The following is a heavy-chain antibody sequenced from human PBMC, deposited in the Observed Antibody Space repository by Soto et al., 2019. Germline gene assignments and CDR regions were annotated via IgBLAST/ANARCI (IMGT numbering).Heavy chain of an antibody. V-gene: IGHV3-74*01. D-gene: IGHD3-3*01. CDR3: ARDSSPYYDFWSGFYTYFDY. CDR1: GFTFSSHW. CDR2: INSDGSST. J-gene: IGHJ4*02. Sequence: GGSLRLSCAVSGFTFSSHWMHWVRQAPGKGLVWVSRINSDGSSTNYADSVKGRLTISRDNAKKTLYLQMNSLRADDSAVYFCARDSSPYYDFWSGFYTYFDYWGQGA.